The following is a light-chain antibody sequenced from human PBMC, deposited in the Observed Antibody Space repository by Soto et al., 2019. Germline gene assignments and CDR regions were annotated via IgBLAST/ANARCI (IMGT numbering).Light chain of an antibody. V-gene: IGKV1-5*01. CDR2: DAS. Sequence: DIQMTQPPSTLSASVGDRVTIAGRASQSISSWLAWYQQKPGKAPKFLIFDASSLESGVPSRFSGNGSGTEFTLPASSLRPDDFATYYCQHYNSYSEAFGQGTKVDTK. CDR3: QHYNSYSEA. CDR1: QSISSW. J-gene: IGKJ1*01.